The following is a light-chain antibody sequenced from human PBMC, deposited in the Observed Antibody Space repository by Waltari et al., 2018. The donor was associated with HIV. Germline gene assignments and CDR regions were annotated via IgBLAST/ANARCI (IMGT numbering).Light chain of an antibody. V-gene: IGKV4-1*01. CDR1: QSVLYSTNNKNY. CDR3: QQYYSTPWT. Sequence: DVVMTQSPDSLAVSLGERATINCKTSQSVLYSTNNKNYLAWYQQKPGQPTRLLIYWASSRKSGVPDRFSGSGSGTDFTLTISDLQAEDVAVYYCQQYYSTPWTFGQGTKVEV. CDR2: WAS. J-gene: IGKJ1*01.